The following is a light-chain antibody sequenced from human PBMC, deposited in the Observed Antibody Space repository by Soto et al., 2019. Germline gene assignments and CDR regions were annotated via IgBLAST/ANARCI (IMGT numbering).Light chain of an antibody. Sequence: EIVLTQSPGTLSLSPGERATLSCRASQSVSNNYLAWYQQKPGQAPRLLIYDASNRATGIPARFSGSGSGTDFTLTISSLEPEDFAVYYCQQRSKSFGGGTKVDIK. J-gene: IGKJ4*01. V-gene: IGKV3-11*01. CDR1: QSVSNNY. CDR3: QQRSKS. CDR2: DAS.